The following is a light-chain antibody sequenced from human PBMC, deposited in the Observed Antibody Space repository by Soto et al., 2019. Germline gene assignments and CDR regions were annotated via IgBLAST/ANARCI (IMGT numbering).Light chain of an antibody. CDR2: NNN. CDR1: SSNIGRNT. Sequence: QSVLTQPPSASGTPGQRVTISCSGSSSNIGRNTVNWYQQLPGTAPKLLIYNNNQRPSGVPDRFSGSKSCPSGSLAISGLQSEDEADYYCAAWDDSVNGPVFGGGTKLTVL. V-gene: IGLV1-44*01. CDR3: AAWDDSVNGPV. J-gene: IGLJ3*02.